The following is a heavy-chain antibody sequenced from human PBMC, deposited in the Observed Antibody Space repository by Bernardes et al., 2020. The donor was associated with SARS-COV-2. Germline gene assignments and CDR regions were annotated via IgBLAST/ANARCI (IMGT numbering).Heavy chain of an antibody. CDR2: IYDSGST. CDR1: GAPLRSYY. CDR3: ARETFLTGWPSIDY. J-gene: IGHJ4*02. Sequence: SDTLSLTCIVSGAPLRSYYRRWIRQPAGKGLEWVGRIYDSGSTEYNPSLKSRVPMSADTSMNQFSLTLGSVTAADTAVYYCARETFLTGWPSIDYWGQGSLVTVSS. D-gene: IGHD6-19*01. V-gene: IGHV4-4*07.